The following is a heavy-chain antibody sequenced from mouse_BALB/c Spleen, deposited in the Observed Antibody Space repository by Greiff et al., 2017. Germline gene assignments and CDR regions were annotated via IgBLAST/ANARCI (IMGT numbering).Heavy chain of an antibody. V-gene: IGHV1S135*01. D-gene: IGHD2-12*01. Sequence: VQLQQSGPELMKPGASVKISCKASGYSFTSYYMHWVKQSHGKSLEWIGYIDPFNGGTSYNQKFKGKATLTVDKSSSTAYMHLSSLTSEDSAVYYCARVGTTGWYFDVWGAGTTVTVSS. CDR2: IDPFNGGT. J-gene: IGHJ1*01. CDR1: GYSFTSYY. CDR3: ARVGTTGWYFDV.